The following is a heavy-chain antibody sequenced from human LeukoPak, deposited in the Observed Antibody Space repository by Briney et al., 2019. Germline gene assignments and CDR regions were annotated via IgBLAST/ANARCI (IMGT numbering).Heavy chain of an antibody. V-gene: IGHV4-38-2*01. D-gene: IGHD2-21*01. CDR1: GYSISSGYY. CDR2: IYHSGST. J-gene: IGHJ4*02. CDR3: ARSPAYCGGDCYRGVFDY. Sequence: PSETLSLTCAVSGYSISSGYYWGWIRQPPGKGLEWIGSIYHSGSTYYSPSLKSRVTISVDTSKNQFSLKLSSVTAADTAVYYCARSPAYCGGDCYRGVFDYWGQGTLVTVSS.